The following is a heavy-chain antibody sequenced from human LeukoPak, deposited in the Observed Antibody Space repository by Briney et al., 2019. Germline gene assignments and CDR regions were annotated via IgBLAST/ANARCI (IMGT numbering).Heavy chain of an antibody. CDR3: AREGHYCSGGSCYSVY. D-gene: IGHD2-15*01. Sequence: GASVKVSCKASGYTFTGYYMHWVRQAPGQGLEWMGWINPNSGGTNYAQKFQGRVTMTRDTSISTAYMELSRLRSDDTAVYYCAREGHYCSGGSCYSVYWGQGTLVTVSS. CDR1: GYTFTGYY. V-gene: IGHV1-2*02. J-gene: IGHJ4*02. CDR2: INPNSGGT.